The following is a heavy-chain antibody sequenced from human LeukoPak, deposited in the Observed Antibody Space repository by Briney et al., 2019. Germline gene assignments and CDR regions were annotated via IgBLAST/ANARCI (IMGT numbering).Heavy chain of an antibody. CDR1: GGSFSGYY. J-gene: IGHJ4*02. V-gene: IGHV4-34*01. Sequence: SETLSLTCAVYGGSFSGYYWSWIRQPPGKGLEWIGEINHSGSTNYNPSLKSRVTISVDTSKNQFSLKLSSVTAADTAVYYCARGSLRYYYDSSGYDYWGQGTLVTVSS. CDR2: INHSGST. D-gene: IGHD3-22*01. CDR3: ARGSLRYYYDSSGYDY.